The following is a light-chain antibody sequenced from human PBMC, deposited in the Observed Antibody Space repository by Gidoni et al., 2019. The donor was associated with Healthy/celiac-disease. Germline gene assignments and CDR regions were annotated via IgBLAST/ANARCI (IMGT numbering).Light chain of an antibody. J-gene: IGKJ2*01. Sequence: DIQIIQSPSSLSASVGDRVTITCRASQGISNYLAWYQQKPGKVPKLLIYAASTLQSGVPSRFSGSGSGTDFTLTISSLQPEDVAAYYCQKYNSAPWTFGQGTKLEIK. CDR1: QGISNY. V-gene: IGKV1-27*01. CDR3: QKYNSAPWT. CDR2: AAS.